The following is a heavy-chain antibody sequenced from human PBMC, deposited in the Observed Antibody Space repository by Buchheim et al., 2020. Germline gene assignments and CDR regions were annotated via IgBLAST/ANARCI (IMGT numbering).Heavy chain of an antibody. J-gene: IGHJ5*02. V-gene: IGHV3-23*01. D-gene: IGHD1-7*01. CDR3: AKSPGITGTTGFWFDA. CDR2: IGNGGST. Sequence: EVQLLESGGGLVQPGESLRVSCAASGFTFSSFAMSWVRQAPGKGLEWVSAIGNGGSTYYADSGKGRFTVSRDNFKKQSEHEMNSLRAEDTAVYFCAKSPGITGTTGFWFDAWGQGTL. CDR1: GFTFSSFA.